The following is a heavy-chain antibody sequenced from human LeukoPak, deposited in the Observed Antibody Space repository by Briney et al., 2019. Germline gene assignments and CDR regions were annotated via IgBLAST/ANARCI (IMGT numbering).Heavy chain of an antibody. CDR1: RFTFNSYA. J-gene: IGHJ4*02. CDR2: IGGSNGIT. V-gene: IGHV3-23*01. CDR3: AKDMRFDWTPYYFDY. D-gene: IGHD3-9*01. Sequence: PGGSLRLSCAASRFTFNSYAMSWVRQAPGKGLEWVSVIGGSNGITFYVGSVKGRFTISRDNSKGTLYLQMNSLRAEDTAVYYCAKDMRFDWTPYYFDYWGQGTLVTVSS.